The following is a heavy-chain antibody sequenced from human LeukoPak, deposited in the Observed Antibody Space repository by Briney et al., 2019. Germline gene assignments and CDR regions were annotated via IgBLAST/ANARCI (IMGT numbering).Heavy chain of an antibody. Sequence: GGSLRLSCAASGFTFSSYAMSWVRQAPGKGLEWVSAISGSGGSTYYADSVKGRFTISRDNSKNTLYLQMNSLRAEDTAVYYCAGGEAQWPPSRGQASPFDYWGQGTLVTVSS. V-gene: IGHV3-23*01. CDR2: ISGSGGST. D-gene: IGHD3-10*01. CDR1: GFTFSSYA. J-gene: IGHJ4*02. CDR3: AGGEAQWPPSRGQASPFDY.